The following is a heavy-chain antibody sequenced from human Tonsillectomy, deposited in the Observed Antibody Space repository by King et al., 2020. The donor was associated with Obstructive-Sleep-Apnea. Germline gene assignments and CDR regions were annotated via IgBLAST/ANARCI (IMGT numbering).Heavy chain of an antibody. CDR1: GYSISSGYY. CDR3: ARLSSGPDAFDI. CDR2: IYHRGST. Sequence: QLQESGPGLVKPSDTLSLTCTVSGYSISSGYYWGWIRQPPGKGLEWIGSIYHRGSTYYNPSLKSRVTISVATSKNKFSLKLSSVTAADTAVYYCARLSSGPDAFDIWGQGTMVTVSS. D-gene: IGHD3-22*01. V-gene: IGHV4-38-2*02. J-gene: IGHJ3*02.